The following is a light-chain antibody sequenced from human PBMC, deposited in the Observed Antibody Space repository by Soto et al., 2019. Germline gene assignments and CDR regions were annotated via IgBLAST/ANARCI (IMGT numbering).Light chain of an antibody. CDR3: QQLNSYLDT. CDR2: AAS. J-gene: IGKJ2*01. V-gene: IGKV1-9*01. Sequence: SQLTQSPSSLSASVGDRVTLTCRACQEINTFLGWYQQKPGKAPKFLVYAASTLQSGVPSRFSDSRSGTDFTLTITHLQHEDFSTYHCQQLNSYLDTFGQGTKLEIK. CDR1: QEINTF.